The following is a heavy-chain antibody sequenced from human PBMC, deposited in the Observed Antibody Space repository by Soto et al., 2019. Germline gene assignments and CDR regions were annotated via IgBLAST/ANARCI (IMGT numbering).Heavy chain of an antibody. CDR1: GGSISSGDYY. D-gene: IGHD3-16*01. J-gene: IGHJ4*02. Sequence: QVQLQESGPGLVKPSQTLFLTCTVSGGSISSGDYYWSWIRQPPGKGLEWIGYIYYSGSTYYNPSLTSRVTISVDPSKNQFSLKLSSVTAADTAVYYCARAPRVWGSSHFDYWGQGTLVTVSS. V-gene: IGHV4-30-4*01. CDR2: IYYSGST. CDR3: ARAPRVWGSSHFDY.